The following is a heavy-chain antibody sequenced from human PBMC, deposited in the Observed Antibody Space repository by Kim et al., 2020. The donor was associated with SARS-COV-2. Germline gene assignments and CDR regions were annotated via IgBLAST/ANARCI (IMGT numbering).Heavy chain of an antibody. CDR3: ARDRRGGYYYSGMDV. V-gene: IGHV1-46*01. CDR2: INPSGGST. D-gene: IGHD6-19*01. Sequence: ASVKVSCKASGYTFTRYYIHWVRQAPGQGLEWMGIINPSGGSTSYEQKFQGRVTMTMDTSTTTVYMELSSLRSEDTAVYYCARDRRGGYYYSGMDVWGQGTTVTVSS. J-gene: IGHJ6*02. CDR1: GYTFTRYY.